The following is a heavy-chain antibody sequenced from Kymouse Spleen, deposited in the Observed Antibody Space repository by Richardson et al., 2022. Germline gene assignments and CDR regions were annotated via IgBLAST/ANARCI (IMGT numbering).Heavy chain of an antibody. CDR2: ISGSGGST. J-gene: IGHJ6*02. D-gene: IGHD1-26*01. Sequence: EVQLVESGGGLVQPGGSLRLSCAASGFTFSSYAMSWVRQAPGKGLEWVSAISGSGGSTYYADSVKGRFTISRDNSKNTLYLQMNSLRAEDTAVYYCAKAQVGAIYYYYGMDVWGQGTTVTVSS. V-gene: IGHV3-23*04. CDR1: GFTFSSYA. CDR3: AKAQVGAIYYYYGMDV.